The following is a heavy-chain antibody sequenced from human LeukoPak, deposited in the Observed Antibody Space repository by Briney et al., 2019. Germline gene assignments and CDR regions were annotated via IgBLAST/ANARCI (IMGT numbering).Heavy chain of an antibody. CDR3: ARDNRATLGWYFDL. D-gene: IGHD2/OR15-2a*01. J-gene: IGHJ2*01. Sequence: SETLSLTCTVSGGSISSYYWSWIRQPPGKGLEWIGYIYYSGSTNYNPSLKSRVTISVDTSKNQFSLKLSSVTAADTAVYYCARDNRATLGWYFDLWGRGTLVTVSS. CDR2: IYYSGST. CDR1: GGSISSYY. V-gene: IGHV4-59*12.